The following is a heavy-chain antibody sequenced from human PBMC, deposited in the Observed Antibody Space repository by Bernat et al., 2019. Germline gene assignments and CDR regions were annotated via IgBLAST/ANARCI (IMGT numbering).Heavy chain of an antibody. CDR1: GFTFSSYW. Sequence: EVQLVESGGGLVQPGGSLRLSCAASGFTFSSYWMHWVRQVPGKGLVWVSRINSDGSSTSYADSVKGRFTISRDNAKNTLYLQMNSLRAEDTAVYYCARDSYLTVAGTGMDVWGQGTTVTVSS. J-gene: IGHJ6*02. CDR3: ARDSYLTVAGTGMDV. V-gene: IGHV3-74*01. D-gene: IGHD6-19*01. CDR2: INSDGSST.